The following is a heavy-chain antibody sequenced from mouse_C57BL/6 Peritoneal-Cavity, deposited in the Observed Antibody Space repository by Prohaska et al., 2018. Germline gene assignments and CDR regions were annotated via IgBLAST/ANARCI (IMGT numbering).Heavy chain of an antibody. CDR2: INPNNGGT. V-gene: IGHV1-18*01. J-gene: IGHJ2*01. D-gene: IGHD2-4*01. CDR3: ARSRLLDY. Sequence: HGKSLEWIGDINPNNGGTIYNQKFKGKATLTVDKSSSTAYMELRSLTSEDTAVYYCARSRLLDYWGQGTTLTVSS.